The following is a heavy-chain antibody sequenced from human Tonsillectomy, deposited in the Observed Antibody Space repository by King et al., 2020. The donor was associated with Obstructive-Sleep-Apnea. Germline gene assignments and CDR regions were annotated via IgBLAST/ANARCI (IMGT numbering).Heavy chain of an antibody. CDR1: GGSISSGGYY. CDR3: ARDPADPVATGTIFYGMDV. D-gene: IGHD3-3*01. CDR2: IYYSGST. Sequence: VQLQESGPGLVKPSQTLSLTCTVSGGSISSGGYYWSWIRQHPGQGLEWIGYIYYSGSTYYNPSLKSRVTISVDTSKNQFSLKLSSLTAADTAVYYCARDPADPVATGTIFYGMDVWGQGTTVTVSS. V-gene: IGHV4-31*03. J-gene: IGHJ6*02.